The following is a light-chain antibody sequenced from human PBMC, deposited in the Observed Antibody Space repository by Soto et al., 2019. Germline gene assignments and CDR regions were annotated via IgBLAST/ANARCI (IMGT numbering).Light chain of an antibody. V-gene: IGLV2-8*01. CDR1: TNDVGAYNY. J-gene: IGLJ1*01. Sequence: VLAPPPPPPRAPWQAVTLSRPRNTNDVGAYNYVSWYQQHPGKAPKLIIYEVTKRPSGVPDRFSGSKSGNTASLTVSGLQAEDEADYYCNSYEGSDNKVFGTGTKVTV. CDR2: EVT. CDR3: NSYEGSDNKV.